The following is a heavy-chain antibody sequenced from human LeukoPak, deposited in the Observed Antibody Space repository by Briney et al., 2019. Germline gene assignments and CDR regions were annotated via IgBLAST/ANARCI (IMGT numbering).Heavy chain of an antibody. Sequence: GASVKVSCKASGGTFSSYAISWVRQAPGQGLEWMGRIIPILGIANYAQKFQGRVTITADKSTSTAYMELSSLRSEDTAVYYCAIKQQLGDAFDIWGQGTMVTVSS. CDR1: GGTFSSYA. CDR3: AIKQQLGDAFDI. D-gene: IGHD6-13*01. V-gene: IGHV1-69*04. J-gene: IGHJ3*02. CDR2: IIPILGIA.